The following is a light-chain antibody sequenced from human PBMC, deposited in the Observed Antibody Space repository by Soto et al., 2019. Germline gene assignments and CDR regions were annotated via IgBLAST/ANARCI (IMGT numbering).Light chain of an antibody. CDR1: ASDVGTNNY. CDR2: EVS. CDR3: SSHTTSYTVDV. J-gene: IGLJ1*01. V-gene: IGLV2-14*01. Sequence: QSALTKPASVSGSPGQSITIACTGTASDVGTNNYVSWYQQYPGRAPQLIIYEVSQRPSGISDRFFGSKSGDTASLTISGLQAEHDADYYCSSHTTSYTVDVFGTGTKGTVL.